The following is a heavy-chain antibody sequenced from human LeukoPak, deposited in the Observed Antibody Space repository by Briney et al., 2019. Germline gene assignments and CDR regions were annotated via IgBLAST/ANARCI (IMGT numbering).Heavy chain of an antibody. Sequence: SETLSLTCTVSGGSISTYYWSWIRQSPGKGLEWIGYIHHSGGTNYSPSLKSRVTISVDTSKNRFSLRLTSLTAADTAVYFCAGGGWSFDAFDFWGQGTLVTVSS. CDR3: AGGGWSFDAFDF. CDR1: GGSISTYY. D-gene: IGHD6-19*01. V-gene: IGHV4-4*08. J-gene: IGHJ3*01. CDR2: IHHSGGT.